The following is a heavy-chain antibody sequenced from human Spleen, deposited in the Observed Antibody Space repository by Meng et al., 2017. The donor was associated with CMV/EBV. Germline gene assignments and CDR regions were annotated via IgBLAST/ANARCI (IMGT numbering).Heavy chain of an antibody. V-gene: IGHV4-4*02. D-gene: IGHD2-21*02. CDR1: GGSVSSSNW. J-gene: IGHJ4*02. Sequence: QLQLQESGPGLVKPSEPLSLTCTVSGGSVSSSNWWSWVRQPPGKGLEWIGEIYHSGSTNYNPSLKSRVTISVDKSKNQFSLKLSSVTAADTAVYYCARVVTALWGYYFDYWGQGTLVTVSS. CDR2: IYHSGST. CDR3: ARVVTALWGYYFDY.